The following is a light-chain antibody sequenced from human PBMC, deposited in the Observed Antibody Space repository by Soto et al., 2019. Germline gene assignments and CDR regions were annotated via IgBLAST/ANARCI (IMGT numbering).Light chain of an antibody. J-gene: IGLJ1*01. V-gene: IGLV2-14*01. Sequence: QSALTQPASVSGSPGQSITISCIVTSSDVGAYNYVSWYLLHPGKAPKLVIYEVSNRPSGVSNRFSGSKSGNTASLTISGLQSEDEADHYCILYTTSDTLVFGTGTKLTVL. CDR1: SSDVGAYNY. CDR3: ILYTTSDTLV. CDR2: EVS.